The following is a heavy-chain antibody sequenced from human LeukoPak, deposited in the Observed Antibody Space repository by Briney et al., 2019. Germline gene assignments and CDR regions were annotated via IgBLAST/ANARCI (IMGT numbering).Heavy chain of an antibody. J-gene: IGHJ4*02. CDR1: GFTFSSYG. D-gene: IGHD3-10*01. V-gene: IGHV3-30*18. CDR3: AKSSDYYGSGSYLVASYFGDYFDY. Sequence: GGSLRLSCAASGFTFSSYGMHWVRQDPGKGLEWVSFISYDGSNKYYADSVKGRFTISRDNSKNTLYLQMNSLRAEDRAVYYCAKSSDYYGSGSYLVASYFGDYFDYWGQGTLVTVSS. CDR2: ISYDGSNK.